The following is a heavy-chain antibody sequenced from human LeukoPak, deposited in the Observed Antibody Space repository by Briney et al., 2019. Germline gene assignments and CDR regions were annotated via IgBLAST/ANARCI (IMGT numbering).Heavy chain of an antibody. CDR3: TTGADYYGSGSPLDDAFDI. V-gene: IGHV3-49*04. Sequence: PGGSLRLSCTASGFTFGDYAMSWVRQAPGKGLEWVGFIRSKTYDGTTEYAASVKGRFTISRDDSKRIAYLQMNSLKTEDTAVYYCTTGADYYGSGSPLDDAFDIWGQGTMVTVSS. CDR2: IRSKTYDGTT. CDR1: GFTFGDYA. D-gene: IGHD3-10*01. J-gene: IGHJ3*02.